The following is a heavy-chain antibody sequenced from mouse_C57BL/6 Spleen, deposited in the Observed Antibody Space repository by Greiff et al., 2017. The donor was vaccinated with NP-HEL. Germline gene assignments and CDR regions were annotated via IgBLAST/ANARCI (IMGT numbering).Heavy chain of an antibody. CDR3: TMRYFDV. CDR2: IDPENGDT. V-gene: IGHV14-4*01. CDR1: GFNIKDDY. J-gene: IGHJ1*03. Sequence: VQLQQSGAELVRPGASVQLSCTASGFNIKDDYMHWVKQRPEQGLERIGWIDPENGDTEYASKFQGKATITADTSSNTAYLQLSSLTSEDTAVYYCTMRYFDVWGTGTTVTVSS.